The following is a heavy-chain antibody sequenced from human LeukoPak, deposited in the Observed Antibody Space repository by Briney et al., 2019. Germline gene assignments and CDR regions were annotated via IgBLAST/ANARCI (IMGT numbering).Heavy chain of an antibody. V-gene: IGHV5-51*01. Sequence: GESLQISCKGSGYSFTSYWIGWVRQMPGKGLEWMGIIYPGDSDTRYSPSFQGQVTISADKSISTAYLQWSSLKASDTAMYYCATTAGYSSGWSDRYYFDYWGQGTLVTVSS. CDR1: GYSFTSYW. CDR3: ATTAGYSSGWSDRYYFDY. J-gene: IGHJ4*02. CDR2: IYPGDSDT. D-gene: IGHD6-19*01.